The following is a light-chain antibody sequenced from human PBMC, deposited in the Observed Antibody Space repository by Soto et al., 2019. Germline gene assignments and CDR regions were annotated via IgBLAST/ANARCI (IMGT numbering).Light chain of an antibody. CDR2: GAS. CDR1: QTVIHNH. V-gene: IGKV3-20*01. CDR3: QQHGTSPIT. J-gene: IGKJ5*01. Sequence: IVMTQSPATLSVSSTGTATLSYRCSQTVIHNHLAWHQQKPGQTPRLLVYGASSRATGIPDRFSGSGSGTDFTLTISRLEPEDFAVYYCQQHGTSPITFGQGTRLEI.